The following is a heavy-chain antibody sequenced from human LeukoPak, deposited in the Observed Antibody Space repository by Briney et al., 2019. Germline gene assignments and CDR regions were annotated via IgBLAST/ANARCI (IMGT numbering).Heavy chain of an antibody. J-gene: IGHJ3*02. CDR3: ARAGYCSSTSLLCAFDI. Sequence: SVKVSCKASGGTFSSYAISWVRQAPGQGLEWMGGIIPIFGTANYAQKFQGRVTITADKSTSTAYMELSSLRSEDTAVYYCARAGYCSSTSLLCAFDIWGQGTMVTVSS. CDR1: GGTFSSYA. D-gene: IGHD2-2*03. CDR2: IIPIFGTA. V-gene: IGHV1-69*06.